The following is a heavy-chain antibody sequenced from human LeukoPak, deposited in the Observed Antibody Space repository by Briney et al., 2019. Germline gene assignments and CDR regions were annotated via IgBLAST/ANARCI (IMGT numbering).Heavy chain of an antibody. Sequence: PSETLSLTCTVSGGSISSYYWSWIRQPPGKGLEWIGYIYYSGSTNYNPSLKSRVTISVDTSKNQFSLKLSSVTAADTAVYYCARDLDYDFWSGYRWDVWGKGTTVTVSS. CDR1: GGSISSYY. D-gene: IGHD3-3*01. V-gene: IGHV4-59*01. J-gene: IGHJ6*04. CDR2: IYYSGST. CDR3: ARDLDYDFWSGYRWDV.